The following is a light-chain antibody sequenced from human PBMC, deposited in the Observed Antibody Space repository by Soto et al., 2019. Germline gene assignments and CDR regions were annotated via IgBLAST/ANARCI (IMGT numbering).Light chain of an antibody. CDR3: QHYVGSPPYT. V-gene: IGKV3-20*01. J-gene: IGKJ2*01. CDR2: GAS. CDR1: QSVTSNY. Sequence: EIVLTQSPGTLSLSPGERGSLSCRASQSVTSNYLAWYQQKLGQAPRLLIYGASRRATGIQDRFSGSGSGTIFTLTISGLETEDFAVYYCQHYVGSPPYTFGQGTKLEIK.